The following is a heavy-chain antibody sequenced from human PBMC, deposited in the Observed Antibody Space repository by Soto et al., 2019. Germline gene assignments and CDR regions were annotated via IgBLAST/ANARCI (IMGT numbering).Heavy chain of an antibody. J-gene: IGHJ5*02. D-gene: IGHD4-17*01. V-gene: IGHV4-31*03. Sequence: SETLSLTCTVSGGSISSGGYYWSWIRQHPGKGLEWIGYIYYSGSTYYNPSLKSRVTISVDTSKNQFSLKLSSVTAADTAVYYCARSGTYGDYVLFWFDPWGQGTLVTVSS. CDR3: ARSGTYGDYVLFWFDP. CDR2: IYYSGST. CDR1: GGSISSGGYY.